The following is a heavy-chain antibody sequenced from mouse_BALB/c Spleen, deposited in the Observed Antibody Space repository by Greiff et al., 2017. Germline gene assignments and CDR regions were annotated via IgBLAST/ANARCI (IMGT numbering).Heavy chain of an antibody. J-gene: IGHJ3*01. Sequence: EVKLQESGPGLVKPSQSLSLTCSVTGYSITSGYYWNWIRQFPGNKLEWMGYISYDGSNNYNPSLKNRISITRDTSKNQFFLKLNSVTTEDTATYYCARKYGNGFAYWGQGTLVTVSA. CDR2: ISYDGSN. CDR1: GYSITSGYY. D-gene: IGHD2-10*02. CDR3: ARKYGNGFAY. V-gene: IGHV3-6*02.